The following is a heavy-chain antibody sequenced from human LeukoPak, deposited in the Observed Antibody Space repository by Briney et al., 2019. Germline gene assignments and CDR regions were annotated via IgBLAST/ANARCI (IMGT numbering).Heavy chain of an antibody. J-gene: IGHJ4*02. V-gene: IGHV4-39*07. CDR3: ARSEVGSVSTPDY. D-gene: IGHD3-10*01. CDR1: GGSISSGTYY. Sequence: SETLSLTCTVSGGSISSGTYYWGWIRQSPGKGLEWIGSIYYSGSTYYNPSLKSRVTISIDTSKNQFSLKVSSVTAADTAVYYCARSEVGSVSTPDYWGQGTLVTVSS. CDR2: IYYSGST.